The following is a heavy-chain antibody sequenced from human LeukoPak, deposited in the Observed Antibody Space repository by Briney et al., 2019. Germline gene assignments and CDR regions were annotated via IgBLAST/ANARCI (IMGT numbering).Heavy chain of an antibody. CDR1: GFTFDDYA. V-gene: IGHV3-43D*03. D-gene: IGHD4-17*01. Sequence: GGSLRLSCAASGFTFDDYAMHWVRQAPGKGLEWVSLISWDGGSTYYADSVKGRFTISRDNSKNSLYLQMNSLRAEDTALYYCAKDIRATVTTAANYMDVWGKGTTVTVS. CDR3: AKDIRATVTTAANYMDV. J-gene: IGHJ6*03. CDR2: ISWDGGST.